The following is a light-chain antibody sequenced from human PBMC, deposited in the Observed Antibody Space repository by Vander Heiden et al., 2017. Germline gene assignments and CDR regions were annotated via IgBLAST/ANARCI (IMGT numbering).Light chain of an antibody. V-gene: IGLV3-25*03. J-gene: IGLJ1*01. Sequence: SYELTQPPSVSVSPGPPARITCSGDALQKQDGYWDQQKPGQAPVLVIYKDSERPSGIPERFSGSSSGTTVTLTSSGVQAEDEADYYCRSADSSGTFYVFGTGTKVTVL. CDR3: RSADSSGTFYV. CDR2: KDS. CDR1: ALQKQD.